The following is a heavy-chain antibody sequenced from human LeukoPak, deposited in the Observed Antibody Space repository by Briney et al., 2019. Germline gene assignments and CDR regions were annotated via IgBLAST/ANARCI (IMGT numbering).Heavy chain of an antibody. CDR3: ARGLSKNYYGSGSYYNAFDY. CDR2: IIPIFVAA. V-gene: IGHV1-69*05. J-gene: IGHJ4*02. Sequence: SVKLSCKASGATFSTYAITWVRQAPGQGLEWRGGIIPIFVAANSAQKFPGRVTITTDESTSTAYMGLSSLRSWDRAVYYCARGLSKNYYGSGSYYNAFDYWGQGTLVTVSS. CDR1: GATFSTYA. D-gene: IGHD3-10*01.